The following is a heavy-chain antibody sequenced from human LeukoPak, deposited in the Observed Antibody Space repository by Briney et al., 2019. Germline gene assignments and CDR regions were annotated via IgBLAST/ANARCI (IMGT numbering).Heavy chain of an antibody. Sequence: SVKVSRKASGGTFSSYAISWVRQAPGQGLEWMGGIIPIFGTANYAQKFQGRVTITADESTSTAYMELSSLRSEDTAVYYCARLPLRSIAVGYYGMDVWGQGTTVTVSS. CDR1: GGTFSSYA. D-gene: IGHD6-6*01. CDR3: ARLPLRSIAVGYYGMDV. V-gene: IGHV1-69*13. J-gene: IGHJ6*02. CDR2: IIPIFGTA.